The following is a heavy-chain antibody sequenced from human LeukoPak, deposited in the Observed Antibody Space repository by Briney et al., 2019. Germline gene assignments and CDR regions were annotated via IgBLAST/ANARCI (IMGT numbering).Heavy chain of an antibody. CDR3: ASQRNLRATDY. Sequence: SETLSLTCTVSGDITHYWGWIRQPPGKGLECIGSIYFSGSAYYNPSLRSRVTISLDTSKNQFSLKLSSVTAADTAVYYCASQRNLRATDYWGQGTLVTVSS. J-gene: IGHJ4*02. CDR1: GDITHY. V-gene: IGHV4-39*01. CDR2: IYFSGSA. D-gene: IGHD5-12*01.